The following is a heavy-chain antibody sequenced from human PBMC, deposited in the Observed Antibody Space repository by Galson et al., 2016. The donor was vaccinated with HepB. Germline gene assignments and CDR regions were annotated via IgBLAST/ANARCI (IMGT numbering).Heavy chain of an antibody. V-gene: IGHV3-33*01. CDR2: VSFDGDNK. CDR1: GFSFSDYG. D-gene: IGHD2-2*01. Sequence: SLRLSCATSGFSFSDYGMHWVRQAPGKGLEWVAVVSFDGDNKYYAESVKGRFTISRDNSQKTLYPQMDSLTAEDTALYYCARDRPSLKSSTICYPGCGLLFDPWGPGTMVTVSS. J-gene: IGHJ3*01. CDR3: ARDRPSLKSSTICYPGCGLLFDP.